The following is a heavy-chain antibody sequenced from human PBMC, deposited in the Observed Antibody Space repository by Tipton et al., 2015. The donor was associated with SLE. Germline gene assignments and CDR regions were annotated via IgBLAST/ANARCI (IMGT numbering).Heavy chain of an antibody. CDR1: GFTFSSYA. D-gene: IGHD3-16*01. J-gene: IGHJ4*02. Sequence: SLRLSCAASGFTFSSYAMSWVRQAPGKGLERVSVIYSGGSTYYADSVKGRFTISRDNSKNTVYLQMNSLGPEDTAVYYCGNSLKIGGLDYWGQGTLVTVSS. CDR3: GNSLKIGGLDY. V-gene: IGHV3-23*03. CDR2: IYSGGST.